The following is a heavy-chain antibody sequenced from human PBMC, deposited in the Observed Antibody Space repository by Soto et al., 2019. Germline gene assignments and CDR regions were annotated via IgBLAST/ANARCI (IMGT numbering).Heavy chain of an antibody. D-gene: IGHD6-19*01. CDR3: ARYSSGWIDGFDV. Sequence: SETLSLTCTVSGDSISSYYWNWIRQPPGKGLEWIGNIYYSGSTSYNPSLKSRVTISVDTSKNQFSLKLSSLTAADAAVYYCARYSSGWIDGFDVWGQGTMVTVSS. CDR2: IYYSGST. V-gene: IGHV4-59*08. J-gene: IGHJ3*01. CDR1: GDSISSYY.